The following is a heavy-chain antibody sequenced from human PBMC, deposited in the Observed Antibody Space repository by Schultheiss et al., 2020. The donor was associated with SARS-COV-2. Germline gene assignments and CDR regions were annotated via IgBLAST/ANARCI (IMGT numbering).Heavy chain of an antibody. Sequence: ASVKVSCKVSGYTLTELSMHWVRQAPGKGLEWMGGFDPEDGETIYAQKFQGRVTMTEDTSTDTAYMELSSLRSEDTAVYYCATDSRITMVQGVPRPRGGMDVWGQGTTVTVSS. J-gene: IGHJ6*02. V-gene: IGHV1-24*01. CDR1: GYTLTELS. D-gene: IGHD3-10*01. CDR2: FDPEDGET. CDR3: ATDSRITMVQGVPRPRGGMDV.